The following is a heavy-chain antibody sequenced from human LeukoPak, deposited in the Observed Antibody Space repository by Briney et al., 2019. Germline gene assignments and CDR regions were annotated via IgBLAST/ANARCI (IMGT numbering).Heavy chain of an antibody. CDR2: IYYSGST. CDR3: ASESSSGWTWGYYFDY. Sequence: PSETLSLTCTVSGGSISSSSYYWGWIRQPPGKGLEWIGGIYYSGSTYYNPSLKSRVTISVDTSKNQFSLKLSSVTAADTAVYYCASESSSGWTWGYYFDYWGQGTLVTVSS. V-gene: IGHV4-39*01. CDR1: GGSISSSSYY. J-gene: IGHJ4*02. D-gene: IGHD6-19*01.